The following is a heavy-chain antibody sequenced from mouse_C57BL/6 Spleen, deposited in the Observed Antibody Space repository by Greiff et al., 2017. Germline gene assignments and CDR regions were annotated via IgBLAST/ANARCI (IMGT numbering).Heavy chain of an antibody. J-gene: IGHJ2*01. V-gene: IGHV1-53*01. D-gene: IGHD2-4*01. CDR3: ARQEVITTYYFDY. CDR1: GYTFTSYW. Sequence: QVQLQQPGTELVKPGASVKLSCKASGYTFTSYWMHWVKQRPGQGLEWIGNINPSNGGTNYNEKFKSKATLTVDISSSTAYMQLSSLTSEDSAVYYCARQEVITTYYFDYWGQGTTLTVSS. CDR2: INPSNGGT.